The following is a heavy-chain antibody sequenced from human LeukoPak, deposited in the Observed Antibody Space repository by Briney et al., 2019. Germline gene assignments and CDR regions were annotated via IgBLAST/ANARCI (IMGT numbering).Heavy chain of an antibody. CDR3: ARQLSYYYDSSGYYGYYFDY. CDR2: IYYSGST. V-gene: IGHV4-59*08. Sequence: SETLSLTCTVSGGSISSYYWSWIRQPPGKGLEWIGYIYYSGSTNYNPSLKSRVTISVDTSKNQFSLKLSSVTVADTAVYYCARQLSYYYDSSGYYGYYFDYWGQGTLVTVSS. D-gene: IGHD3-22*01. J-gene: IGHJ4*02. CDR1: GGSISSYY.